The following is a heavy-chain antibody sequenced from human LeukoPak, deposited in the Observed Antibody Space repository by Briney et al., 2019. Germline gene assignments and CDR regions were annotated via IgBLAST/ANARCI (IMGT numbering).Heavy chain of an antibody. V-gene: IGHV3-64*01. D-gene: IGHD4-23*01. J-gene: IGHJ4*02. CDR3: ARKAYGGNSVDFDY. CDR1: GFTFSSYT. Sequence: GGSLRLSCAASGFTFSSYTMHWVRQAPGKGLEYVSAISSNGIYTFYANSVKGRFTISRDNSKNTLYLQMNSLRVEDTAVYYCARKAYGGNSVDFDYWGQGTLVTVSS. CDR2: ISSNGIYT.